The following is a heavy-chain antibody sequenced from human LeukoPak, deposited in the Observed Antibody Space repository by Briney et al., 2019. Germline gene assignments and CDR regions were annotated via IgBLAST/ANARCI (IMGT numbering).Heavy chain of an antibody. D-gene: IGHD6-19*01. CDR2: ISSSSSYI. CDR3: ARYSSGWYDWFDP. CDR1: EFTFSSYS. J-gene: IGHJ5*02. V-gene: IGHV3-21*01. Sequence: PGGSLRPSCAASEFTFSSYSMNWVRQAPGKGLEWVSSISSSSSYIYYADSVKGRFTISRDNAKNSLYLQMNSLRAEDTAVYYCARYSSGWYDWFDPWGQGTLVTVSS.